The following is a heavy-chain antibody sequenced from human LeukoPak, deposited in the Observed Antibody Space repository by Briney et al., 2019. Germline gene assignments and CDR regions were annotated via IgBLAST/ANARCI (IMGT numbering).Heavy chain of an antibody. D-gene: IGHD6-6*01. Sequence: GGSLRLSCAASGFTFSNAWMSWVRQAPGKGLEWVGRIKSKSDGGTTDYAAPVKGRFTISRDDSKNTLFLQLNSLQTEDTAMYYCTHLVPEYYYFYMDVWGKGTTVTVSS. J-gene: IGHJ6*03. CDR1: GFTFSNAW. V-gene: IGHV3-15*01. CDR3: THLVPEYYYFYMDV. CDR2: IKSKSDGGTT.